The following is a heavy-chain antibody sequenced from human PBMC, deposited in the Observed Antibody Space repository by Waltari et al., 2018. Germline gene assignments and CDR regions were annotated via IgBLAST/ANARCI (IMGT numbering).Heavy chain of an antibody. CDR1: GGSFSGYY. Sequence: QVQLQQWGAGLLKPSETLSLTCAVYGGSFSGYYWSWIRQPPGKGLEWIGEINHSGSTNYNPSLKSRVTISVDTSKNQFSLKLSSVTAADTAVYYCARGDDYGSYYYYGMDVWGQGTTVTVSS. CDR2: INHSGST. V-gene: IGHV4-34*01. D-gene: IGHD4-17*01. CDR3: ARGDDYGSYYYYGMDV. J-gene: IGHJ6*02.